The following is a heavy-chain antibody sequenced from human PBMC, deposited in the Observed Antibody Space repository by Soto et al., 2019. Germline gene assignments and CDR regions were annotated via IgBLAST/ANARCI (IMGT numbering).Heavy chain of an antibody. CDR3: ARPRPGIQRNGMDA. D-gene: IGHD2-21*02. CDR2: INAGNGNT. Sequence: ASVKVSCKASGYTFTSYAMHWVRQAPGQRLEWMGWINAGNGNTKYSQKFQGRVTITRDTSASTAYMELSSLRSEDTAVYYCARPRPGIQRNGMDAWGHGTQVTVSS. J-gene: IGHJ6*02. V-gene: IGHV1-3*01. CDR1: GYTFTSYA.